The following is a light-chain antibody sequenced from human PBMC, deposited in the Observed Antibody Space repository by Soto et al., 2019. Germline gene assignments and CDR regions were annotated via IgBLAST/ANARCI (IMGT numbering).Light chain of an antibody. Sequence: QSALTQPRSVSGSPGQSVTISRTGTSSDVGGYNYVSWYQQHPGKAPKLMIYDVSKRPSGVPDRFSGSKSGNTASLTISGLQAEDEADYYCCSYAGSRWVFGGGTKVTVL. CDR1: SSDVGGYNY. J-gene: IGLJ3*02. CDR2: DVS. V-gene: IGLV2-11*01. CDR3: CSYAGSRWV.